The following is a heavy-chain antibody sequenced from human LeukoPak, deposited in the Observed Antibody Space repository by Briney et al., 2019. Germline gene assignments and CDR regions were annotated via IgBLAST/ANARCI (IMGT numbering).Heavy chain of an antibody. J-gene: IGHJ6*04. D-gene: IGHD3-10*02. CDR1: GFTFSSYC. V-gene: IGHV3-48*03. CDR2: ISSSGSTI. Sequence: GGSLRLSCAASGFTFSSYCIHWVRQAPGKGLEWVSYISSSGSTIYYADSVKGRFTISRDNDKNSLYLQMNSLRAEDTAVYYCAELGITMIGGVWGKGTTVTISS. CDR3: AELGITMIGGV.